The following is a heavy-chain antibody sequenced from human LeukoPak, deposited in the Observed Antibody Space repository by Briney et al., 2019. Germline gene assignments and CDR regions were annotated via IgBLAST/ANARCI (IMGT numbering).Heavy chain of an antibody. Sequence: ASVKVSCKASGYTFTSYAMHWVRQAPGQRLEWMGWINAGNGNTKYSQKFQGRVTITRDTSASTAYMELSSLRSEDTAVYYCARGYDIFTGNSLEDYWGQGTLVTVSS. V-gene: IGHV1-3*01. CDR1: GYTFTSYA. CDR3: ARGYDIFTGNSLEDY. J-gene: IGHJ4*02. CDR2: INAGNGNT. D-gene: IGHD3-9*01.